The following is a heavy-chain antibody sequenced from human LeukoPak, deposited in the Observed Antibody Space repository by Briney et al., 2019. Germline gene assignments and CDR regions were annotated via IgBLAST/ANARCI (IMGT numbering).Heavy chain of an antibody. CDR1: GFTFSSYS. CDR2: ISSSSSTI. D-gene: IGHD4-17*01. Sequence: GGSLRLSCAASGFTFSSYSMNWVSQAPGKGLEWVSYISSSSSTIYYADSVKGRFTISRDNVKNSLYLQMNSLRDEDTAVYYCAREGGDSIITHYYYYYGMDVWGQGTTVTVSS. J-gene: IGHJ6*02. CDR3: AREGGDSIITHYYYYYGMDV. V-gene: IGHV3-48*02.